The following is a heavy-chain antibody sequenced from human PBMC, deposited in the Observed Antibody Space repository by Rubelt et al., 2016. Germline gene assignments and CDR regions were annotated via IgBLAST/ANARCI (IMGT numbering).Heavy chain of an antibody. J-gene: IGHJ4*02. Sequence: QVQLVESGGGVVQPGRSLRLSCAASGFTFSSYGMHWVRQAPGKGLEWVAVIWYDGSNKYYADSVKGRFTISRDNSKNTLYLQMNSLRAEDTAVYYCAREKNRALTTVTTFGDYFDYWGQGTLVTVSS. CDR3: AREKNRALTTVTTFGDYFDY. D-gene: IGHD4-17*01. CDR1: GFTFSSYG. V-gene: IGHV3-33*01. CDR2: IWYDGSNK.